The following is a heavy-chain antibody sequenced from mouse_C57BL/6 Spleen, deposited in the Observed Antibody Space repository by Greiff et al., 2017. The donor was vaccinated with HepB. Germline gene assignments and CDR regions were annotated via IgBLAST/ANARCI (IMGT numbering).Heavy chain of an antibody. CDR1: GYTFTSYT. Sequence: VQLQQSGAELARPGASVKMSCKASGYTFTSYTMHWVKQRPGQGLEWIGYINPSSGYTKYNQKFKDKATLTADKSSSTAYMQLRSLTSEDSAVYDCASSVYGNYFYYFDYWGQGTTLTVSS. J-gene: IGHJ2*01. CDR2: INPSSGYT. CDR3: ASSVYGNYFYYFDY. V-gene: IGHV1-4*01. D-gene: IGHD2-1*01.